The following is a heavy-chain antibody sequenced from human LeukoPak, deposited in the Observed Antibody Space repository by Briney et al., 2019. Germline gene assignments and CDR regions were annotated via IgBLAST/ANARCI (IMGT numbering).Heavy chain of an antibody. Sequence: SETLSLTCTVSGGSISSGGYYWSWIRQHPGKGLEWIGYIYYSGSTYYNPSLKSRVTISVDTSKNQFSLNLSSVTAADTAVYYCARLSGRWYFSPDYWGQGTLVTVSS. CDR2: IYYSGST. D-gene: IGHD4-23*01. V-gene: IGHV4-31*03. J-gene: IGHJ4*02. CDR3: ARLSGRWYFSPDY. CDR1: GGSISSGGYY.